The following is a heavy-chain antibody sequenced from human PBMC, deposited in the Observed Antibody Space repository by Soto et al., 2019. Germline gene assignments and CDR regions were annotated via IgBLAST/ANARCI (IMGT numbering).Heavy chain of an antibody. CDR1: GFSLTTSGVG. CDR3: AHRVLRTVFGLVTTTAIYFDF. D-gene: IGHD3-3*01. J-gene: IGHJ4*02. CDR2: IYWYDDK. Sequence: QITLNESGPTVVRPTETLTLTCRFSGFSLTTSGVGLGWIRQSQGKAPEWLALIYWYDDKRHSASLKSTLSFTKDTSKHEVVLTVADLDPTDTATYYCAHRVLRTVFGLVTTTAIYFDFWGQGTPVAVSS. V-gene: IGHV2-5*01.